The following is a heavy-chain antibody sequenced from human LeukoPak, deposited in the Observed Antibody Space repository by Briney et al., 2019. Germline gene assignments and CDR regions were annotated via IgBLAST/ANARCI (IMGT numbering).Heavy chain of an antibody. CDR1: GYSISSGYY. CDR3: ASNLYSSGWYTDY. J-gene: IGHJ4*02. Sequence: SETLSLTCTVSGYSISSGYYWGWIRQPPGKGLEWIASIYHSGSTYYNPSLQRRVTISVDTSKNQFSLKLSSVTAADTAVYYCASNLYSSGWYTDYWGQGTLVTVSS. CDR2: IYHSGST. D-gene: IGHD6-19*01. V-gene: IGHV4-38-2*02.